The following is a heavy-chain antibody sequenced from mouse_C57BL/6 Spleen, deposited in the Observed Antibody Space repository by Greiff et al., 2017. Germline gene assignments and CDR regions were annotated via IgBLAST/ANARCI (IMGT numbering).Heavy chain of an antibody. D-gene: IGHD5-1*01. CDR3: AREAAGSTRGWFAY. CDR1: GYTFTSYW. J-gene: IGHJ3*01. V-gene: IGHV1-55*01. Sequence: QVQLKQPGAELVKPGASVKMSCKASGYTFTSYWITWVKQRPGQGLEWIGDIYPGSGSTNYNEKFKSKATLTVDTSSSTAYMQLSSLTSEDSAVYYCAREAAGSTRGWFAYWGQGTLVTVSA. CDR2: IYPGSGST.